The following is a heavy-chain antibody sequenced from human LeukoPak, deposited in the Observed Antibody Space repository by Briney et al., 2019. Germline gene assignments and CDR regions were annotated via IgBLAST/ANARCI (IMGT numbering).Heavy chain of an antibody. D-gene: IGHD1-26*01. J-gene: IGHJ4*02. CDR1: GGTFSSYA. V-gene: IGHV1-69*13. CDR2: IIPIFGTA. CDR3: ARGYALYSGRYIDFDY. Sequence: SVKVSCKASGGTFSSYAISWVRQAPGQGLEWMGGIIPIFGTANYAQKFQGRVTITADESTSTAYMELSSLRSEDTAVYYCARGYALYSGRYIDFDYWGQGTLVTVSS.